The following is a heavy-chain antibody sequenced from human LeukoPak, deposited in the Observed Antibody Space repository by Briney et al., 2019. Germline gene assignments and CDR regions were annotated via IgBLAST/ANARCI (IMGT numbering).Heavy chain of an antibody. J-gene: IGHJ4*02. Sequence: SETLSLTCTVSGGSISSYYWGWIRQPPGKGLESIGYIYYSGGTNYNPSLKSRVTISLDTSKNKFSLKLSSVTAADTAVYYCARDGYYGSGLDYWGQGTLVTVSS. CDR3: ARDGYYGSGLDY. CDR1: GGSISSYY. CDR2: IYYSGGT. D-gene: IGHD3-10*01. V-gene: IGHV4-59*01.